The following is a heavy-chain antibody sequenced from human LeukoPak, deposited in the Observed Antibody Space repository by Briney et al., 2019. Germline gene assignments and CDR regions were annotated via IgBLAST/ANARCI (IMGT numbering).Heavy chain of an antibody. CDR3: ASGDVGQWLVPPSEYYYYGMDV. Sequence: GGSLRLSCAASGFTFSSYSMNWVRQAPGKGLEWVSYISSSSSTIYYADSVKGRFTISRDNAKNSLYLQMNSLRAEDTAVYYCASGDVGQWLVPPSEYYYYGMDVWGQGTTVTVSS. CDR2: ISSSSSTI. D-gene: IGHD6-19*01. J-gene: IGHJ6*02. CDR1: GFTFSSYS. V-gene: IGHV3-48*01.